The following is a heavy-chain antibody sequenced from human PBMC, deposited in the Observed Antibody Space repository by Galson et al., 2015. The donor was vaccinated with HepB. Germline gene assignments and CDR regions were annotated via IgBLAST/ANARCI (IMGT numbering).Heavy chain of an antibody. Sequence: SLRLSCAASGFTFSNAWMSWVRQAPGKGLEWVGRIKSKTDGGTTDYAAPVKGRFTISRDDSKNTLYLQMNSLKTEDTAVYYCTTDTDRYYYYMDVWGKGTTVTVSS. V-gene: IGHV3-15*01. CDR1: GFTFSNAW. CDR3: TTDTDRYYYYMDV. CDR2: IKSKTDGGTT. J-gene: IGHJ6*03.